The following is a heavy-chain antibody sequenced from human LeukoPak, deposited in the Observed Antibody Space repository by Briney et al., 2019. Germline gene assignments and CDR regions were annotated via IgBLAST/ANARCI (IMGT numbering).Heavy chain of an antibody. Sequence: GGSLRLSCAASGFTVSSNYMSWVRQAPGKGLEWVSVIYSGGNTYYADSVKGRFTISRDNSKNTLYLQMSSLSAEDTAVYYCARPVRGSGSYYRFDYWGQGTLVTVSS. J-gene: IGHJ4*02. CDR2: IYSGGNT. V-gene: IGHV3-66*04. CDR1: GFTVSSNY. CDR3: ARPVRGSGSYYRFDY. D-gene: IGHD1-26*01.